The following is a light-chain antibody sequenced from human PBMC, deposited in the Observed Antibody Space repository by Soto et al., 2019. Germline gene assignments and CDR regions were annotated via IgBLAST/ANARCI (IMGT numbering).Light chain of an antibody. CDR2: WAS. CDR3: QQYYSLPRT. CDR1: QSVLYSSNNKNY. V-gene: IGKV4-1*01. Sequence: DIVMTQFPDSLAVSLGERATINCKSSQSVLYSSNNKNYLAWYQQRPGQPPKLLIYWASTRESGVPDRFSGSGSGTDFTLTISSLQAEDVAVYYCQQYYSLPRTFGQGTKVDIK. J-gene: IGKJ1*01.